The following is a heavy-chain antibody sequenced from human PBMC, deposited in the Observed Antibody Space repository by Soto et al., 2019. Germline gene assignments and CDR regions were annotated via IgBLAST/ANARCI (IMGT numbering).Heavy chain of an antibody. CDR3: AKDDPLTVDLWMPPSYGMDV. CDR2: ISYDGSNK. Sequence: QVQLVESGGGVVQPGRSLRLSCAASGFTFSSYGMHWVRQAPGKGLEWVAVISYDGSNKYYADSVKGRFTLSRDNSKNTLYLQMNSLRAEDTAVYYCAKDDPLTVDLWMPPSYGMDVWGQGTTVTVSS. V-gene: IGHV3-30*18. D-gene: IGHD3-3*01. J-gene: IGHJ6*02. CDR1: GFTFSSYG.